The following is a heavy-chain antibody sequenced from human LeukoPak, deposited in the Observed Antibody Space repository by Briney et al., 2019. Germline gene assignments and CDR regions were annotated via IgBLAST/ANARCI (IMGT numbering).Heavy chain of an antibody. Sequence: PSETLSLTCTVSGGSISSGGYYWSWIRQHPGKGLEWIGYIYYSGSTYYNPSLKSRVTISVDTSKNQFSLELSSVTAADTAVYYCARAGLTMVRGVSKRFDYWGQGTLVTVSS. CDR1: GGSISSGGYY. V-gene: IGHV4-31*03. CDR3: ARAGLTMVRGVSKRFDY. D-gene: IGHD3-10*01. CDR2: IYYSGST. J-gene: IGHJ4*02.